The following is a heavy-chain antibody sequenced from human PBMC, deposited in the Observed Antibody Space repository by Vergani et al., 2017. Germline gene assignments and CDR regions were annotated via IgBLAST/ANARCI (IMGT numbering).Heavy chain of an antibody. V-gene: IGHV3-9*01. J-gene: IGHJ3*02. CDR2: ISWNSGSI. D-gene: IGHD3-16*01. CDR1: GFTFSTYL. Sequence: EVQLLESGGGLVQPGGSLRVSCAASGFTFSTYLMTWVRQAPGKGLEWVSGISWNSGSIAYADSVKGRFTISRDNAKNSLYLQMNSLRDEDTALYYCARVTWGWTQDAFDIWGQGTMVTVSS. CDR3: ARVTWGWTQDAFDI.